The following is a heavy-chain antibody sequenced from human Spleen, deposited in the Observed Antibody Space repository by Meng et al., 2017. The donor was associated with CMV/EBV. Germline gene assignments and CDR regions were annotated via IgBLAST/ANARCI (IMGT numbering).Heavy chain of an antibody. CDR1: GYTCTGDY. V-gene: IGHV1-2*02. Sequence: AGYTCTGDYWHWVRQAPGQGLEWMGWVNAYSGDTKSAQKFQGRVALTWDTSISTAYMDLSSLRSDDTGVYYCARGHYVLDVRGPFDYWGQGTLVTVSS. J-gene: IGHJ4*02. CDR3: ARGHYVLDVRGPFDY. D-gene: IGHD3-10*02. CDR2: VNAYSGDT.